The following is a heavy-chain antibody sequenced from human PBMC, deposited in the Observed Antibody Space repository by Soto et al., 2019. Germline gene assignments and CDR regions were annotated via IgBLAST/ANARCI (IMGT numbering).Heavy chain of an antibody. J-gene: IGHJ5*02. CDR3: ASRKEKDCSSNSCRPRGHKWFDP. CDR1: GGTFSSYA. CDR2: IIPIFGTA. D-gene: IGHD2-2*01. Sequence: SVKVSCKASGGTFSSYAISWVRQAPGQGLEWMGGIIPIFGTANYAQKFQGRVTITADKSTSTAYMELSSLRSEDTAVYYCASRKEKDCSSNSCRPRGHKWFDPWGQGTLVTVSS. V-gene: IGHV1-69*06.